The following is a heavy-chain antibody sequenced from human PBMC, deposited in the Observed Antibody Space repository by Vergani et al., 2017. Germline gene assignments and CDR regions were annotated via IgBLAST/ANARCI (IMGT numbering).Heavy chain of an antibody. CDR3: ARDRAIVVAPGGVLFDP. V-gene: IGHV3-48*01. CDR2: ISSSSSTI. D-gene: IGHD2-2*01. Sequence: EVQLVESGGGLVQPGGSLRLSCAASGFTFSSYSMNWVRQAPGKGLEWVSYISSSSSTIYYADSVKGRFTISRDNAKNSLYLQMNSLRAEDTAVYYCARDRAIVVAPGGVLFDPWGQGTLVTVSS. J-gene: IGHJ5*02. CDR1: GFTFSSYS.